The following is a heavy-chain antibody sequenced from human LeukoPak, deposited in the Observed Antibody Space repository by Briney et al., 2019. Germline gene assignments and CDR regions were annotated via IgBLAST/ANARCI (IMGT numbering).Heavy chain of an antibody. CDR3: ARDRVGYSYGPFDY. D-gene: IGHD5-18*01. V-gene: IGHV1-69*06. J-gene: IGHJ4*02. Sequence: SVKVSCKASGGTLSSYAISCVRQAPGQGLEWMGEIIPIFGTANYAQKFQGRVTITADKSTSTAYMELSSLRSEDTAVYYCARDRVGYSYGPFDYWGQGTLVTVSS. CDR2: IIPIFGTA. CDR1: GGTLSSYA.